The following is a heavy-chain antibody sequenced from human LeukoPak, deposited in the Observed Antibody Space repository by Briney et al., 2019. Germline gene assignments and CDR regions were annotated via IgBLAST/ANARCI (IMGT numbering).Heavy chain of an antibody. J-gene: IGHJ4*02. CDR1: GVSITSHPW. CDR3: AGGGNWDFDY. CDR2: MYNSGTG. Sequence: PSETLSLTCAVSGVSITSHPWDWVRQPPGKGLEWIGEMYNSGTGTYKPSLRSRVTMFFDESKNHFSLKLNSVTAGATAVYYCAGGGNWDFDYWGQGVLVFVSS. D-gene: IGHD7-27*01. V-gene: IGHV4-4*02.